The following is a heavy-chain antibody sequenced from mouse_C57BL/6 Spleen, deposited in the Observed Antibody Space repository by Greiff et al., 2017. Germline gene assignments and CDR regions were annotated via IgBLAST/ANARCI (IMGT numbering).Heavy chain of an antibody. V-gene: IGHV7-3*01. CDR2: IRNKANGYTT. CDR3: AIYFGSSYWYFDA. D-gene: IGHD1-1*01. Sequence: EVKLVESGRGLVQPGGSLSLTCAASGFPFTDYYMSWVRQTPGTALEWLGFIRNKANGYTTEYSASVKGRFTISRDNSQSILYLQMNAQRSEDSATYFVAIYFGSSYWYFDAWGTGTTVSVPS. CDR1: GFPFTDYY. J-gene: IGHJ1*03.